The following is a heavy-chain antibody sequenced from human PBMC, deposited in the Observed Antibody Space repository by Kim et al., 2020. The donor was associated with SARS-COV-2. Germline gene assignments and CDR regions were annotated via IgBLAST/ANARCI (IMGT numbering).Heavy chain of an antibody. J-gene: IGHJ4*02. D-gene: IGHD6-13*01. Sequence: YADSVKGRFTISRDNAKNSLCLQMNSRRAEDTAVYYCARGAAAAGYYFDYWGQGTLVTVSS. CDR3: ARGAAAAGYYFDY. V-gene: IGHV3-21*01.